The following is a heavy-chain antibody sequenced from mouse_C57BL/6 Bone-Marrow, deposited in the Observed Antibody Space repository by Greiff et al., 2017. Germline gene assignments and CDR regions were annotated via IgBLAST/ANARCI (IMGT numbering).Heavy chain of an antibody. Sequence: VQGVESGAELARPGASVKLSCKASGYTFTSYGISWVKQRTGQGLEWIGEIYPRSGNTYYNEKFKGKATLTADKSSSTAYMELRSLTSEDSAVYFCARLGLGRRWYCDVWGTGTTVTVSS. CDR3: ARLGLGRRWYCDV. CDR1: GYTFTSYG. V-gene: IGHV1-81*01. J-gene: IGHJ1*03. D-gene: IGHD4-1*01. CDR2: IYPRSGNT.